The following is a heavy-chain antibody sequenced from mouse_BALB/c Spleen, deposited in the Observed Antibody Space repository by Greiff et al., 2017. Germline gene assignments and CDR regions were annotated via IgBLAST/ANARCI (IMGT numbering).Heavy chain of an antibody. Sequence: EVQLVETGGGLVQPKGSLKLSCAASGFTFNTNAMNWVRQAPGKGLEWVARIRSKSNNYATYYADSVKDRFTISRDDSQSMLYLQMNNLKTEDTAMYYCVDGYYGAYWGQGTLVTGS. CDR3: VDGYYGAY. CDR2: IRSKSNNYAT. J-gene: IGHJ3*01. V-gene: IGHV10S3*01. CDR1: GFTFNTNA. D-gene: IGHD2-3*01.